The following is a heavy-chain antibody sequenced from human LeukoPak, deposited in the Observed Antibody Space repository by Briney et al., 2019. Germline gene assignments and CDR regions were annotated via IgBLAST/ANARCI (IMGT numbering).Heavy chain of an antibody. CDR3: ARDLGYCSGGSCYSGPFDY. Sequence: ASVKVSCKASGGTFSSYAISWVRQAPGQGLEWMGWISAYNGNTNYAQKLQGRVTMTTDTSTSTAYMELRSLRSDDTAVYYCARDLGYCSGGSCYSGPFDYWGQGTLVTVSS. J-gene: IGHJ4*02. D-gene: IGHD2-15*01. CDR1: GGTFSSYA. CDR2: ISAYNGNT. V-gene: IGHV1-18*01.